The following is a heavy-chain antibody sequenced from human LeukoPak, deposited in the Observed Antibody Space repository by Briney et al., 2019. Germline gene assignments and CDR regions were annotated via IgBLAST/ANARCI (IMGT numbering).Heavy chain of an antibody. D-gene: IGHD3-10*01. CDR1: GFTVSSNY. V-gene: IGHV3-53*04. CDR3: ARDRRHYYGSGSYSGNYYYYGMDV. CDR2: IYSGGST. Sequence: GGSLRLSCAASGFTVSSNYMSWVRQAPGKGLEWVSVIYSGGSTYYDDSVKGRFTISRHNSKNPLYLQMNSLRAEDTAVYYCARDRRHYYGSGSYSGNYYYYGMDVWGQGTTVTVSS. J-gene: IGHJ6*02.